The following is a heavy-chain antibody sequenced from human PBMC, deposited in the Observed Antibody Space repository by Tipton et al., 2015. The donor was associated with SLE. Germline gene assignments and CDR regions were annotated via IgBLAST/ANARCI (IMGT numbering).Heavy chain of an antibody. V-gene: IGHV4-39*07. J-gene: IGHJ4*02. CDR1: GGFIGSSSYY. CDR2: VSYLGST. D-gene: IGHD2-21*01. CDR3: ARAIRFFDY. Sequence: TLSLTCSVSGGFIGSSSYYWGWIRQPPGKGLERIGSVSYLGSTPYNATLESRVTISIDTSKKHFSLKLSSVTAADTAVYYCARAIRFFDYWGRGTLVTVSS.